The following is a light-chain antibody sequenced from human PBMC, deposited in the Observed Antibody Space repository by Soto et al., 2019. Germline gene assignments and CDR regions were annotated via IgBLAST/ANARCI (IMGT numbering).Light chain of an antibody. CDR2: EVS. V-gene: IGLV2-14*01. CDR3: SSYTSSSTPYV. Sequence: QSALTQPASVYGSPGQSITISCTGTSSDVGGYNYVSWYQQHPGKAPKLMIYEVSNRPSGVSNRFSGSKSGNTASLTISGLQAEDEADDYCSSYTSSSTPYVFGTGTPVTVL. CDR1: SSDVGGYNY. J-gene: IGLJ1*01.